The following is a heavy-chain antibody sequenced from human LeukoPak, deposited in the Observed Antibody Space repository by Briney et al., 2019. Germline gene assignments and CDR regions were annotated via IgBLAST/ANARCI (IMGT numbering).Heavy chain of an antibody. D-gene: IGHD6-13*01. CDR1: GGSFSGYY. J-gene: IGHJ4*02. CDR3: ARGESSSSWYYFDY. CDR2: INHSGST. Sequence: SETLSLTCAVYGGSFSGYYWSWIRQPPGKGLEWIGEINHSGSTNYNPSLKSRVTMSVDTSKNQFSLKLSSVTAADTAVYYCARGESSSSWYYFDYWGQGTLVTVSS. V-gene: IGHV4-34*01.